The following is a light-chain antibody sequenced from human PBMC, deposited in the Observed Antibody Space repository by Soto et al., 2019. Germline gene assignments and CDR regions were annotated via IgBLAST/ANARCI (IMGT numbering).Light chain of an antibody. CDR1: QGISNY. CDR2: AAS. V-gene: IGKV1-27*01. J-gene: IGKJ5*01. CDR3: QKYSSVIT. Sequence: DIQMTQSPASLSASVGDRVTITCRASQGISNYLAWYQQKPGKVPKLLIYAASTLQSGVPSRFSGSGPGTDFTLTITSLQPEDVATYYCQKYSSVITFGQGTRLEIK.